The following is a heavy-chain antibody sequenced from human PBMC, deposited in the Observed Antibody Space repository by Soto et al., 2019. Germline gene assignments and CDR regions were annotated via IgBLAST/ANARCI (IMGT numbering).Heavy chain of an antibody. CDR2: ISWNSGSI. CDR1: GFTFDDYA. J-gene: IGHJ3*02. D-gene: IGHD1-1*01. V-gene: IGHV3-9*01. Sequence: GGSLRLCCAASGFTFDDYAMHWVRQAPGKGLEWVSGISWNSGSIGYADSVKGRFTISRDNAKNSLYLQMNSLRAEDTALYYCAKDRNNHYNTPGAFDIWGQGTMVTVSS. CDR3: AKDRNNHYNTPGAFDI.